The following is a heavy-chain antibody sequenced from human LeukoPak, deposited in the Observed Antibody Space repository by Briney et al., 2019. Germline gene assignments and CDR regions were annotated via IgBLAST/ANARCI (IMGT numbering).Heavy chain of an antibody. V-gene: IGHV4-4*07. CDR3: ARAQLNLLVDFGMDV. Sequence: PSETLSLTCTVSGGAISGYYWSWVRQPAGKGLEWIGRMYSSGSANYNPSLKSRVTMSVDTSKNQFSLKLSSVTAADTAVYYCARAQLNLLVDFGMDVWGQGTTVTVSS. J-gene: IGHJ6*02. CDR1: GGAISGYY. CDR2: MYSSGSA. D-gene: IGHD1-1*01.